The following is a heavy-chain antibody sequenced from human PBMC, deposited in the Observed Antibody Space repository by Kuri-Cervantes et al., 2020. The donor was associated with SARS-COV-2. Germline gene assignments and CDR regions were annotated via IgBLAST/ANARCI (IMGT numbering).Heavy chain of an antibody. Sequence: SETLSLTCTVSGGSISSYYRSWIRQPPGNGLEWIGYIYYSGSTNYNPSLKSRVTISVDMSKNQFSLKLSSVTAADTAVYYCARVKDWFGEPKFDYWGQGTLVTVSS. CDR3: ARVKDWFGEPKFDY. CDR2: IYYSGST. J-gene: IGHJ4*02. CDR1: GGSISSYY. D-gene: IGHD3-10*01. V-gene: IGHV4-59*12.